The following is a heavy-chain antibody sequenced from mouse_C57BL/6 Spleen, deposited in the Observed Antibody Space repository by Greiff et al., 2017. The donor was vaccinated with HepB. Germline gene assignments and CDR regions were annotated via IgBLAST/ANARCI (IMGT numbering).Heavy chain of an antibody. CDR3: ARYPSLRGYFDY. D-gene: IGHD3-3*01. V-gene: IGHV1-76*01. CDR1: GYTFTDYY. CDR2: IYPGSGNT. J-gene: IGHJ2*01. Sequence: QVQLQQSGAELVRPGASVKLSCKASGYTFTDYYINWVKQRPGQGLEWIARIYPGSGNTYYNEKFKGKATLTAEKSSSTAYMQLSSLTSEDSAVYFCARYPSLRGYFDYWGQGTTLTVSS.